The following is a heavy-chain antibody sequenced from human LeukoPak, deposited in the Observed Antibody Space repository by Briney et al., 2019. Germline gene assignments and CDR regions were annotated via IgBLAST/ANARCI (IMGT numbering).Heavy chain of an antibody. V-gene: IGHV1-18*01. Sequence: ASVKVSCKASGYTFTSYGISWVRQAPGQGLEWMGWISAYNGNTNYAQKLQGRVTMTTDTSTSTAYMELRSLRSDDTAVYYCARVRELLREAASYSWFDPWGREPWSPSPQ. D-gene: IGHD1-26*01. CDR3: ARVRELLREAASYSWFDP. CDR2: ISAYNGNT. CDR1: GYTFTSYG. J-gene: IGHJ5*02.